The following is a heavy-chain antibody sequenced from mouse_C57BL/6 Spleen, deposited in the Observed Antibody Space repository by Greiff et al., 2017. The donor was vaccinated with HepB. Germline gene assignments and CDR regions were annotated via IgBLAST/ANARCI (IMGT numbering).Heavy chain of an antibody. CDR2: FYPGSGSI. Sequence: VQLQESGAELVKPGASVKLSCKASGYTFPEYTIHWVKQRSGQGLEWIGWFYPGSGSIKYNEKFKDKATLTADKSSSTVYMELSRLTSEASAVYFCARHERDYYGSSYRYYAMDYWGQGTSVTVSS. J-gene: IGHJ4*01. V-gene: IGHV1-62-2*01. D-gene: IGHD1-1*01. CDR3: ARHERDYYGSSYRYYAMDY. CDR1: GYTFPEYT.